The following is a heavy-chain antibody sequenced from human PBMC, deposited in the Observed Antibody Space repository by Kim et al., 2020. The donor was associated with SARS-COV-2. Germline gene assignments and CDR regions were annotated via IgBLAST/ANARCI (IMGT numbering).Heavy chain of an antibody. Sequence: SETLSLTCAVYGGSFSGYYWSWIRQPPGKGLEWIGEINHSGSTNYNPSLKSRVTISVDTSKNQFSLKLSSVTAADTAVYYCAEARGYSYRGVNWFDPWG. J-gene: IGHJ5*02. V-gene: IGHV4-34*01. CDR1: GGSFSGYY. D-gene: IGHD5-18*01. CDR3: AEARGYSYRGVNWFDP. CDR2: INHSGST.